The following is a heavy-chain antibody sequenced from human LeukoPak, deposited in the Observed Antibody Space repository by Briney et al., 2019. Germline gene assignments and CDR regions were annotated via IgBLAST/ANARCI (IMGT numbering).Heavy chain of an antibody. V-gene: IGHV4-59*08. CDR1: GGSISSYY. J-gene: IGHJ4*02. CDR2: IYYSGST. D-gene: IGHD3-3*01. CDR3: ARLGPYDFWSGYADY. Sequence: SETLSLTCTVSGGSISSYYWSWIRQPPGKGLGWIGYIYYSGSTNYNPSLKSRVTISVDTSKNQFSLKLSSVTAADTAVYYCARLGPYDFWSGYADYWGQGTLVTVSS.